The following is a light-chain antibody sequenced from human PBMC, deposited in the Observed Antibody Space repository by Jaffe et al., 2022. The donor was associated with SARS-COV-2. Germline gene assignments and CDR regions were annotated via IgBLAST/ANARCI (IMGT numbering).Light chain of an antibody. Sequence: DIQMTQSPSTLSASVGDRVTITCRASQSISSWLAWYQRKPGKAPKLLIYKASSLESGVPSRFSGSGSGTEFTLTISSLQPDDFATYYCQQYNSYSVTFGPGTKVDIK. CDR2: KAS. CDR1: QSISSW. V-gene: IGKV1-5*03. J-gene: IGKJ3*01. CDR3: QQYNSYSVT.